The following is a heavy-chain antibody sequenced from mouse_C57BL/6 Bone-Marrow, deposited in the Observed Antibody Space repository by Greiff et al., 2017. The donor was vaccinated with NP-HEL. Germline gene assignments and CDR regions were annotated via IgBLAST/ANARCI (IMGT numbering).Heavy chain of an antibody. CDR1: GFNITDDY. Sequence: VQLKASGAELVRPGASVKLSCTASGFNITDDYMHWVKQRPEQGLEWIGWIDPENGDTEYASKFQGKATITADTSSNTAYLQLSSLTSEDTAVYYCTTYGNYDYWGQGTTLTVSS. D-gene: IGHD2-1*01. V-gene: IGHV14-4*01. J-gene: IGHJ2*01. CDR3: TTYGNYDY. CDR2: IDPENGDT.